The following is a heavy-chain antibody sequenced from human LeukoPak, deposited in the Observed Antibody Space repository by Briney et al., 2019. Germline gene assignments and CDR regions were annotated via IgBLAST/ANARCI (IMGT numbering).Heavy chain of an antibody. J-gene: IGHJ3*01. CDR1: GFIVSSNY. CDR3: ARLKDVAVAGIGSHDF. Sequence: GGSLRLSCAASGFIVSSNYMSWVRQTPGKGLEWVSVIHSGGTIYYAGSVKGRFTISRDHSRDTVYLQMNNLRAEDTALYYCARLKDVAVAGIGSHDFWGQGTMVTVSS. CDR2: IHSGGTI. D-gene: IGHD6-13*01. V-gene: IGHV3-53*01.